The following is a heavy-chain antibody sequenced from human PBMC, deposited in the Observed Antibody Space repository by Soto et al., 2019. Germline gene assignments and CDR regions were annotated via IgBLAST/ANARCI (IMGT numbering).Heavy chain of an antibody. V-gene: IGHV3-11*01. J-gene: IGHJ4*02. Sequence: RVWWAAAEGNCRDHYMRWIRKAPGKGLEWVSYISSSGSTIYYADSVKGRFTISRDNAKNSLYLQMNSLRAEDTAVYYCARRRGYSSGSVDYWGQGTLVTVSS. CDR3: ARRRGYSSGSVDY. D-gene: IGHD6-19*01. CDR1: EGNCRDHY. CDR2: ISSSGSTI.